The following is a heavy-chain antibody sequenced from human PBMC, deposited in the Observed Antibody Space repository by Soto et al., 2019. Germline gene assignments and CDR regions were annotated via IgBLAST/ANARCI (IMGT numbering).Heavy chain of an antibody. CDR2: IYYSGTT. V-gene: IGHV4-28*01. Sequence: QVQLQESGPGLVKPSDTLSLTCAVSGYSISSSNWWGWIRQPPGKGLEWIGYIYYSGTTSYNPSLKRLVTMSGDTSKSQFSLKLTSVTAVDTAVYYCAGREIQGPIDYWGQGTLVTVSS. CDR3: AGREIQGPIDY. D-gene: IGHD1-26*01. CDR1: GYSISSSNW. J-gene: IGHJ4*02.